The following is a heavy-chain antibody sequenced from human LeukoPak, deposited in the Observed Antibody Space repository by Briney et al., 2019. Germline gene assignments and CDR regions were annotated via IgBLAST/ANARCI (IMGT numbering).Heavy chain of an antibody. D-gene: IGHD1-1*01. Sequence: GGSLRLSCAASGFTFSSFAMHWVRQAPGKGLEWVAFIRYDGNSKYYADSVKGRFTASRDNSNNIMYPQMNSLRDEETALYYCAKDLTGIYCGDCWGQGALVTVSS. V-gene: IGHV3-30*02. CDR3: AKDLTGIYCGDC. CDR1: GFTFSSFA. J-gene: IGHJ4*02. CDR2: IRYDGNSK.